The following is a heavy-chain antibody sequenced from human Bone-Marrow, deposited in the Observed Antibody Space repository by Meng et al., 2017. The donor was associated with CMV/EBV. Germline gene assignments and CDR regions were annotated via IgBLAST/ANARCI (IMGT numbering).Heavy chain of an antibody. Sequence: GESLKISCAASGFTFSSYWMSWVRQAPGKGLEWVANIKQDGSEKYYVDSVKGRFTISSDNSKTTLYLQMNSLRAEDTAVYYCARESYYYDSSGYYHFDYWGQGTLVTVSS. D-gene: IGHD3-22*01. V-gene: IGHV3-7*03. CDR3: ARESYYYDSSGYYHFDY. CDR2: IKQDGSEK. CDR1: GFTFSSYW. J-gene: IGHJ4*02.